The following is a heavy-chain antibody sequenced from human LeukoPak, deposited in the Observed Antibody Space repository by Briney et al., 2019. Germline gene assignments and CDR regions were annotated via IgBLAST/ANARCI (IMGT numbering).Heavy chain of an antibody. J-gene: IGHJ5*02. D-gene: IGHD6-6*01. Sequence: SETLSLTCAVNGASFSGYYWGWIRQPPGKGLEWIGSIYHSGSTYYNPSLKSRVTISVDTSKNQFSLKLSSVTAADTAVYYCARDSLTGAARSSNGFDPWGQGTLVTVSS. CDR3: ARDSLTGAARSSNGFDP. CDR1: GASFSGYY. CDR2: IYHSGST. V-gene: IGHV4-38-2*02.